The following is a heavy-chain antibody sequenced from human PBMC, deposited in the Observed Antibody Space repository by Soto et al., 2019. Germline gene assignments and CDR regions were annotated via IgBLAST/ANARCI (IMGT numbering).Heavy chain of an antibody. CDR3: ARDVDSGYCSGDSCYSSDAFDI. D-gene: IGHD2-15*01. V-gene: IGHV4-31*03. CDR2: IYYSGST. J-gene: IGHJ3*02. Sequence: QVQLQESGPGLVKPSQTLSLTCTVSGGSISSGGYYWSWIRQHPGKGLEWIGYIYYSGSTYYNPSLKSRVTISVDTSKNQFSLKLSSVTAADTAVYYCARDVDSGYCSGDSCYSSDAFDIWGQGTMVTVSS. CDR1: GGSISSGGYY.